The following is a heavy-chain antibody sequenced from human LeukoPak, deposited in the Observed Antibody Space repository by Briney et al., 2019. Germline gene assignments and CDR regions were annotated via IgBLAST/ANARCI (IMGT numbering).Heavy chain of an antibody. CDR2: LYCSGST. Sequence: PSETLSLTRTVSGGSISSYYWSWIRQPPGKGLEWIGCLYCSGSTNYNPSLKSRVTISVDTSKNQFSLKVSSVTAADTAVYYCARGSRHVGYSDSKNPEIYYFDYWGQGTLVTVSS. CDR1: GGSISSYY. D-gene: IGHD3-22*01. V-gene: IGHV4-59*01. J-gene: IGHJ4*02. CDR3: ARGSRHVGYSDSKNPEIYYFDY.